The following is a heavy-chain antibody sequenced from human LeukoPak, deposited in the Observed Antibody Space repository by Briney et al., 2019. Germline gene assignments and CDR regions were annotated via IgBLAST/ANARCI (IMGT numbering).Heavy chain of an antibody. CDR2: ISAYNGNT. J-gene: IGHJ4*02. V-gene: IGHV1-18*01. D-gene: IGHD1-26*01. Sequence: ASVKVSCKASGYTFTSYGIGWGRHAPGQGLELMGWISAYNGNTTYAQKLQGRVTMTTDTYTSTAYMELRSLRSDDTAVYYCARLNSGIYLGNHWGEGPLVTVSS. CDR1: GYTFTSYG. CDR3: ARLNSGIYLGNH.